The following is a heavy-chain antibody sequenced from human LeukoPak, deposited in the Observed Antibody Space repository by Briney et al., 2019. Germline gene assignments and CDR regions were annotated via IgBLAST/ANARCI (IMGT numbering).Heavy chain of an antibody. V-gene: IGHV1-2*02. J-gene: IGHJ4*02. Sequence: ASVKVSCKASGYTFTGYYMHWVRQAPGQGLEWMRWINPNSGGTNYAQKFQGRVTMTRDTSISTAYMELSRLRSDDTAVYYCAREKGYDSSGYYEGFDYWGQGTLVTVSS. D-gene: IGHD3-22*01. CDR2: INPNSGGT. CDR1: GYTFTGYY. CDR3: AREKGYDSSGYYEGFDY.